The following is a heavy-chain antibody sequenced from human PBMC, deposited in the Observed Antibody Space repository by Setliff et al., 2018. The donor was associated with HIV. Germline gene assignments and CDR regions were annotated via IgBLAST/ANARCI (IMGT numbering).Heavy chain of an antibody. J-gene: IGHJ6*03. V-gene: IGHV3-23*01. CDR2: ISGSGGST. Sequence: GGSLRLSCAASGFTFSSYAMSWVRQAPGKGLEWVSAISGSGGSTYYADSVKGRFTISRDNSKNTLYLQMNSLRAEDTAVYYCAKGVDGYYYYYYMDVWGKGTTVTAP. CDR1: GFTFSSYA. CDR3: AKGVDGYYYYYYMDV.